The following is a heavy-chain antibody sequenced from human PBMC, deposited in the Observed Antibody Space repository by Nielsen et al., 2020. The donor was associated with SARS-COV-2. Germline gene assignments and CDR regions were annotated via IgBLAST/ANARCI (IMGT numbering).Heavy chain of an antibody. D-gene: IGHD2-2*02. J-gene: IGHJ6*03. CDR3: ARGDLVVVPSPLLGLGPIFYSFYLDV. Sequence: SETLSLTCAVSGDSVSSNDWWTWVRQSPGKGLEWFGEVSHSGSTNYNPSLKSRVTLSMDKSKNQFSLRLTSVSAADTADYFCARGDLVVVPSPLLGLGPIFYSFYLDVWGKGTTVIVSS. V-gene: IGHV4-4*02. CDR1: GDSVSSNDW. CDR2: VSHSGST.